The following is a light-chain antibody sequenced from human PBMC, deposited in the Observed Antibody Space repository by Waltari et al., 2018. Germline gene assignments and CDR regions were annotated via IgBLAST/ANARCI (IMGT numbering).Light chain of an antibody. Sequence: RASHGNSSWFALYQQTPGKAPYLMNYKASSLESVVPSRFSGSGSSTEFTLTISSLHPDDCATYYCQQYNSYYTFGQGTKLEIK. J-gene: IGKJ2*01. CDR3: QQYNSYYT. CDR1: HGNSSW. CDR2: KAS. V-gene: IGKV1-5*03.